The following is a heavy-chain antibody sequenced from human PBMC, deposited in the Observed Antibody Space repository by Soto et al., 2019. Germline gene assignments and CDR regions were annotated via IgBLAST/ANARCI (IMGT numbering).Heavy chain of an antibody. J-gene: IGHJ4*02. D-gene: IGHD4-17*01. CDR1: GGSISSGGYY. CDR2: IYYSGST. CDR3: ARTTVSNNSFDY. Sequence: PSETLSLTCTVSGGSISSGGYYWSWIRQHPGKGLEWIGYIYYSGSTYYNPSLKSRVTISVDTSKNQFSLKLSSVTAADTAVYYCARTTVSNNSFDYWGQGTLVTVSS. V-gene: IGHV4-31*03.